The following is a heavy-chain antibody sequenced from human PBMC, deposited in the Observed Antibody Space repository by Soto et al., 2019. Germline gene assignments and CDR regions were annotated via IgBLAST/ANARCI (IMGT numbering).Heavy chain of an antibody. J-gene: IGHJ4*02. D-gene: IGHD3-3*01. CDR3: ATGVIWIGYFTVDS. CDR2: FIPVYRTL. CDR1: GGSFGNSA. V-gene: IGHV1-69*01. Sequence: QVQLVQSGAEVKKPGSSVKVSCKASGGSFGNSAINWVRQTPGQGLEWLGGFIPVYRTLNYAQKFQGRVTITADESTGTAYMTLSSLASDDTAVYYCATGVIWIGYFTVDSWGQGTRVTFPS.